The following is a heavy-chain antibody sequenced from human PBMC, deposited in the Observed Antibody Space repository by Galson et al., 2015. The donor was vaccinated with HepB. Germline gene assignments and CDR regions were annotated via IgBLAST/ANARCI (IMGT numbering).Heavy chain of an antibody. V-gene: IGHV3-48*01. D-gene: IGHD3-22*01. CDR1: GFTFSSYS. J-gene: IGHJ4*02. CDR2: ISSSSSTI. Sequence: SLRLSCAASGFTFSSYSMNWVRQAPGKGLEWVSYISSSSSTIYYADSVKGRFTISRDNAKNSLYLQMNSLRAEDTAVYYCASFTYYYDSSYDYWGQGTLVTVSS. CDR3: ASFTYYYDSSYDY.